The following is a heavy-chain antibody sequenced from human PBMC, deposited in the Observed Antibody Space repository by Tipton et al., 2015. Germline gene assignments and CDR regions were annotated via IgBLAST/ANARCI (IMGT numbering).Heavy chain of an antibody. CDR2: IYNSGST. V-gene: IGHV4-59*01. CDR1: DGSISDDY. CDR3: ARDLEHGMDV. D-gene: IGHD5-24*01. Sequence: LRLSCTVSDGSISDDYWNWIRQPPGKGLEWIGYIYNSGSTNYNPSLKSRVTISVDTSKNQLSLKLNSVTAADTAVYYCARDLEHGMDVWGQGTTVTVS. J-gene: IGHJ6*02.